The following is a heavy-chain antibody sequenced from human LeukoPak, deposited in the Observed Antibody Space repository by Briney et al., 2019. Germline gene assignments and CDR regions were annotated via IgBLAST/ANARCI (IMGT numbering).Heavy chain of an antibody. V-gene: IGHV2-70*11. CDR2: IDWDDDK. D-gene: IGHD7-27*01. CDR1: GFSLSTSGMC. Sequence: SGPTLVNPTQTLTLTCTFSGFSLSTSGMCVSWIRQPPGKALEWLARIDWDDDKYYSTSLKTRLTISKDTSKNQVVLTMTNMDPVDTATYYCARNGPLGMGYYYGMDVWGQGTTVTVSS. CDR3: ARNGPLGMGYYYGMDV. J-gene: IGHJ6*02.